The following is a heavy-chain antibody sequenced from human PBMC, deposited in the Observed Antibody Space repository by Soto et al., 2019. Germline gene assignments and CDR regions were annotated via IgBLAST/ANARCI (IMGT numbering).Heavy chain of an antibody. Sequence: KAGGSLRLSCAASGFTFSSYSMNWVRQAPGKGLEWVSSISSSSSYIYYADSVKGRFTISRDNAKNSLYLQMNSLRAEDTAVYYCARGKLLWFGESLHGPFDYWGQGTLVTVSS. CDR1: GFTFSSYS. CDR3: ARGKLLWFGESLHGPFDY. CDR2: ISSSSSYI. D-gene: IGHD3-10*01. J-gene: IGHJ4*02. V-gene: IGHV3-21*01.